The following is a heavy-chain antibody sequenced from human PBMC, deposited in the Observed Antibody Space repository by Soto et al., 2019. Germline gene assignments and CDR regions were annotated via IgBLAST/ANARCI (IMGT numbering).Heavy chain of an antibody. D-gene: IGHD1-26*01. CDR3: AREGAIVPRFFDP. J-gene: IGHJ5*02. V-gene: IGHV3-73*01. CDR2: IRSKANSYAT. CDR1: GFTFSGSA. Sequence: GGSLRLSCAASGFTFSGSAMHWVRQASGKGLEWVGRIRSKANSYATAYAASVKGRFTISRDDSKNTAYLQMNSLKTEDTAVYYCAREGAIVPRFFDPWGQGTLVTVSS.